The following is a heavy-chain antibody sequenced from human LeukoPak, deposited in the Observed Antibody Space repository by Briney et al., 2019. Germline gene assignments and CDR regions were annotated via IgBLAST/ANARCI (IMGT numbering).Heavy chain of an antibody. V-gene: IGHV3-33*01. Sequence: GRSLSLSCAASGFTFSSYGMHWVRQAPGKGLEWVAVIWYDGSNKYYADSVKGRFTISRDNAKNSLYLQMNSLRAEDTAVYYCARETGRSSDYWGQGTLVTVSS. CDR3: ARETGRSSDY. CDR2: IWYDGSNK. CDR1: GFTFSSYG. J-gene: IGHJ4*02. D-gene: IGHD6-6*01.